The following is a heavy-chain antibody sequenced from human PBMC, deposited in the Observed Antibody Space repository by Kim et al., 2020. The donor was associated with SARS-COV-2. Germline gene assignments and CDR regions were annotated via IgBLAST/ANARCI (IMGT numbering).Heavy chain of an antibody. CDR2: TSGSGGST. CDR1: GFTFSSYA. CDR3: ANQRGIYSGDDSPFDY. Sequence: GGSLRLSCAASGFTFSSYAMSWVRQAPGKGLEWVSATSGSGGSTYYADSVKGRFTISRDNSKNTLYLQMKSLRAEDTAVYYCANQRGIYSGDDSPFDYWGQGTLVTVSS. V-gene: IGHV3-23*01. D-gene: IGHD5-12*01. J-gene: IGHJ4*02.